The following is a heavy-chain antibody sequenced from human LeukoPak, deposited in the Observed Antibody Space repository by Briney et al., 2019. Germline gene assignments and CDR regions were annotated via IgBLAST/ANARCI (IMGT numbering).Heavy chain of an antibody. CDR2: ISWNSGSI. J-gene: IGHJ4*02. Sequence: GGSLRLSCAASGFTFSTYAMNWVRQAPGKGLEWVSGISWNSGSIGYADSVKGRFTISRDNAKNSLYLQMNSLRAEDTALYYCAKDMRYFDWLLSNWGQGTLVTVSS. CDR3: AKDMRYFDWLLSN. V-gene: IGHV3-9*01. CDR1: GFTFSTYA. D-gene: IGHD3-9*01.